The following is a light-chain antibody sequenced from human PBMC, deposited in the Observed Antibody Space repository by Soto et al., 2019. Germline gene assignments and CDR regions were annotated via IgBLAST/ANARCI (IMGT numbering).Light chain of an antibody. V-gene: IGLV4-69*01. Sequence: QPVLTQSPSASASLGASVKLTCTLSSGHSSYAIAWHQQQPEKGPRYLMKLNSDGSHTKGDGIPDRLSGSSSGAERYLTISSLRSEDEADYYWQTWGTGFWVLGGGTKHTVL. CDR1: SGHSSYA. CDR2: LNSDGSH. CDR3: QTWGTGFWV. J-gene: IGLJ3*02.